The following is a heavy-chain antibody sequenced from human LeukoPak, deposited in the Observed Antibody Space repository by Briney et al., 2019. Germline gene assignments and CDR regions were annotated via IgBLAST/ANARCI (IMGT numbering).Heavy chain of an antibody. CDR1: GFTFSHYG. V-gene: IGHV3-33*06. Sequence: PGGSLRLSCATSGFTFSHYGMHWLRQAPGKGLEWVAVRWSDGTNRYYGDPVKGRFTISRDNFQRTVYLQMGSLRAEDTAVYYCAKDAQRGFDDSNSLHKGGQGTLVPLPS. CDR3: AKDAQRGFDDSNSLHK. D-gene: IGHD4-11*01. J-gene: IGHJ4*02. CDR2: RWSDGTNR.